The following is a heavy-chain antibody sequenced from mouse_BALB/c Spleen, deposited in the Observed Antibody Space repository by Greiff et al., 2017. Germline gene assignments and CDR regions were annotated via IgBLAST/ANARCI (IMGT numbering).Heavy chain of an antibody. CDR3: ASLSTMITTAWFAY. V-gene: IGHV14-3*02. Sequence: EVKLQESGAELVKPGASVKLSCTASGFNIKDTYMHWVKQRPEQGLEWIGRIDPANGNTKYDPKFQGKATITADTSSNTAYLQLSSLTSEDTAVYYCASLSTMITTAWFAYWGQGTLVTVSA. D-gene: IGHD2-4*01. J-gene: IGHJ3*01. CDR2: IDPANGNT. CDR1: GFNIKDTY.